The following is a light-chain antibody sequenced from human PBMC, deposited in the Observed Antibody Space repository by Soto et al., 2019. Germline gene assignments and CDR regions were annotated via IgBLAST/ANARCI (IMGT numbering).Light chain of an antibody. CDR1: QSVSSN. Sequence: EIVMTQSPATLSVSPWERATLSCGASQSVSSNLAWYQQKPGQAPRLLIYGASTRATGIPARFSGSGSGTDFTLTISSLEPEDFALYYCQHRSNWPAFGQGTRLEIK. CDR2: GAS. CDR3: QHRSNWPA. V-gene: IGKV3-15*01. J-gene: IGKJ5*01.